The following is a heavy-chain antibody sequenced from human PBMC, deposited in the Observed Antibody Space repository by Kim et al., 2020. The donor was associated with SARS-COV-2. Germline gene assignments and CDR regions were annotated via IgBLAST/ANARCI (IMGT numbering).Heavy chain of an antibody. CDR1: GLTFSTYD. CDR2: IGAGGDT. CDR3: AREISDTMSYSGDLDL. J-gene: IGHJ2*01. V-gene: IGHV3-13*04. D-gene: IGHD2-15*01. Sequence: GGSLRLSCVASGLTFSTYDMHWVRQTLGKGLEWVSAIGAGGDTYYSGAVKGRFTIFRENAKNSLYLQMNSLTDGDTATYYCAREISDTMSYSGDLDLWGRGTLVTVSS.